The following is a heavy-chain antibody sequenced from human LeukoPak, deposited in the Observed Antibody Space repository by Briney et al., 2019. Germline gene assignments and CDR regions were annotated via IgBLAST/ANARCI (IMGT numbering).Heavy chain of an antibody. CDR1: GFTFNSYW. D-gene: IGHD6-13*01. J-gene: IGHJ4*02. CDR3: AMQPIAAAGYDKPDY. Sequence: GGSLRLSCAASGFTFNSYWMSWVRQAPGKGLEWVANIKQDGSEKYYVDSVKGRFTISRDNAKNSLYLQMNSLRAEDTAVYYCAMQPIAAAGYDKPDYWGQGTLVTVSS. V-gene: IGHV3-7*01. CDR2: IKQDGSEK.